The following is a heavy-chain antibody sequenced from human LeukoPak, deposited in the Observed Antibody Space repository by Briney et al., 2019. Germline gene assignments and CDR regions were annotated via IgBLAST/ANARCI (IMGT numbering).Heavy chain of an antibody. D-gene: IGHD2-15*01. CDR1: GGSISSSNW. V-gene: IGHV4-4*02. CDR2: INHSGST. Sequence: SETLSLTCAVSGGSISSSNWWSWVRQPPGKGLEWIGEINHSGSTNYNPSLKSRVTISVDTSKNQFSLRLSSVTAADTAVYYCARRLFSGGSWSIWGQGTMVTVSS. J-gene: IGHJ3*02. CDR3: ARRLFSGGSWSI.